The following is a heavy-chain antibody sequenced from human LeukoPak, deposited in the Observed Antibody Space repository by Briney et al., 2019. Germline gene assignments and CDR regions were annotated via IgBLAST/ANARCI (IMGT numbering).Heavy chain of an antibody. J-gene: IGHJ4*02. CDR3: ARDYGDYRHFDY. CDR2: IYTSGST. V-gene: IGHV4-61*02. CDR1: GNSISSGDNY. Sequence: PSETLSLTCTVSGNSISSGDNYWSWIRQPAGKGLEWIGRIYTSGSTNYNPSLKSRVTISGDTSKNQFSLKLSSVTAADTAVYYCARDYGDYRHFDYWGQGTLVTVSS. D-gene: IGHD4-17*01.